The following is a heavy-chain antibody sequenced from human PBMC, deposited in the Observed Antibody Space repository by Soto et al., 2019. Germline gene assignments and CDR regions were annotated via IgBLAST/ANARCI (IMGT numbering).Heavy chain of an antibody. D-gene: IGHD3-10*01. CDR1: EFTFSRHG. J-gene: IGHJ6*03. CDR3: ARERTFGDNKHNYMDV. CDR2: IWSDGSNE. V-gene: IGHV3-33*01. Sequence: QVQLVESGGGVVQPGRSLRLSCAASEFTFSRHGMHWVRQAPGKGLKWVGVIWSDGSNEVYADSVKGRFIISRDNSKNILYLQMNSLRAEDTAAYYCARERTFGDNKHNYMDVWGTGITVTVSS.